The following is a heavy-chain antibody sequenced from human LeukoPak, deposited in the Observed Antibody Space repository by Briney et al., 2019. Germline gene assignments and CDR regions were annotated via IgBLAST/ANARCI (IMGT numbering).Heavy chain of an antibody. CDR1: GFTFSIYW. Sequence: GGSLRLSCAASGFTFSIYWMSWVRQAPGKGLEWVANIKQDGSEKYYVDSVKGRFTISRDNAKNSLYLQMNSLRAEDTAVYYCAKGGYCSSTSCTLEFYYFDYWGQGTLVTVSS. CDR2: IKQDGSEK. V-gene: IGHV3-7*03. J-gene: IGHJ4*02. D-gene: IGHD2-2*01. CDR3: AKGGYCSSTSCTLEFYYFDY.